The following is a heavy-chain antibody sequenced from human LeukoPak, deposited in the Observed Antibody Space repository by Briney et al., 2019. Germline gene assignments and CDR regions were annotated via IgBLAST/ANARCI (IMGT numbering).Heavy chain of an antibody. CDR1: GFSFSIYG. CDR3: AKPPNRPTNP. CDR2: TWYDGSNK. Sequence: GGSLRLSCATSGFSFSIYGMHWVRQAQGKGLEWVALTWYDGSNKNYADSVKGRFTISRDNSKNTLYLQMNSLRAEDTAVYYCAKPPNRPTNPWGQGTLVTVSS. V-gene: IGHV3-33*03. J-gene: IGHJ5*02. D-gene: IGHD1-14*01.